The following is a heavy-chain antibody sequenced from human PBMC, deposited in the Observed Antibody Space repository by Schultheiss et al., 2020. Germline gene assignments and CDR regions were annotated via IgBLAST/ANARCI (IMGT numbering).Heavy chain of an antibody. CDR3: ARGDTVVTAMEADY. CDR1: GYSFTSYW. D-gene: IGHD2-21*02. J-gene: IGHJ4*02. Sequence: GSLRLSCKGSGYSFTSYWIGWVRQMPGKGLEWMGIIYPGDSDTRYSPSFQGQVTISADKSISTAYLQWSSLKASDTAMYYCARGDTVVTAMEADYWGQGTLVTVSS. CDR2: IYPGDSDT. V-gene: IGHV5-51*01.